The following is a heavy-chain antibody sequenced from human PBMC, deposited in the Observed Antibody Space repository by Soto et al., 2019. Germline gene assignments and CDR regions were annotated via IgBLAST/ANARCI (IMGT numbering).Heavy chain of an antibody. CDR3: ARGLMRGSYYEELSHYGMDV. V-gene: IGHV1-3*01. Sequence: ASVKVSCKASGYTFTSYAMHWVRQAPGQRLEWMGWINAGNGNTKYSQKFQGRVTITRDTSASTAYMELSSLRSEDTAVYYCARGLMRGSYYEELSHYGMDVWGQGTTVTVSS. D-gene: IGHD2-15*01. CDR2: INAGNGNT. J-gene: IGHJ6*02. CDR1: GYTFTSYA.